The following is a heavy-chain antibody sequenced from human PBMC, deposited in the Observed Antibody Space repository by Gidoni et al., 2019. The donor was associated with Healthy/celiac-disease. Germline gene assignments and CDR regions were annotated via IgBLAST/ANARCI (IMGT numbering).Heavy chain of an antibody. D-gene: IGHD5-12*01. CDR3: AKEVVATYGYYYYGMDV. Sequence: QVQLVESGGGGVQPGRSLRLSCAASGFTVSSDGMHWVRQAPGKGLEWVAVISYDGSNNYYADSVKGRFTISRDNSKNTLYLQMNSLRAEDTAVYYCAKEVVATYGYYYYGMDVWGQGTTVTVSS. CDR2: ISYDGSNN. V-gene: IGHV3-30*18. CDR1: GFTVSSDG. J-gene: IGHJ6*02.